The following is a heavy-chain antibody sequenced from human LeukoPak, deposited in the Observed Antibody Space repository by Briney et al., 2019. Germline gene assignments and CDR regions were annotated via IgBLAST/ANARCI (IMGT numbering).Heavy chain of an antibody. CDR2: IRYDESNK. CDR1: GFTFRSYG. D-gene: IGHD5-24*01. V-gene: IGHV3-30*02. Sequence: RWSLRLSCAASGFTFRSYGMHWVRQAPGKRLEWVAFIRYDESNKYYTDSVKGRFTISRDTSRNMLYLQMNSLRPEDTFIYHAEDGIRDGYNSEAIDYWGQGTLVTVSS. CDR3: EDGIRDGYNSEAIDY. J-gene: IGHJ4*02.